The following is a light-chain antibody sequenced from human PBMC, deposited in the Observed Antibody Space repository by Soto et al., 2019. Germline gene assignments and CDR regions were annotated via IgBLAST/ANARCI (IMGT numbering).Light chain of an antibody. CDR2: DAS. CDR1: QSISSW. V-gene: IGKV1-5*01. Sequence: DIQMTQSPSTLSASVGDRVTITCRASQSISSWLAWYQQKPGKAPKLLIYDASSLESGVPSRFSGSGSGTEFTLTISSLQPDDFATYYCQQYNSYSTWPFGQGTNVAIK. CDR3: QQYNSYSTWP. J-gene: IGKJ1*01.